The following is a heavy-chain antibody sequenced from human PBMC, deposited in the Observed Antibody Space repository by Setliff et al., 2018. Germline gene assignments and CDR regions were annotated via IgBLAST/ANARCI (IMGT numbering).Heavy chain of an antibody. V-gene: IGHV3-15*07. CDR2: SKSKTAGGAI. D-gene: IGHD2-2*02. CDR3: TTDRAACSGSSCYNGFDV. Sequence: PGESLKISCAASGFTFSYAWMHWVRQAPGKGLEWVGRSKSKTAGGAIDYAAPVKGRFTISRDDSKNTLYLQMSSLKTEDTAMYYCTTDRAACSGSSCYNGFDVWGQGTMVT. CDR1: GFTFSYAW. J-gene: IGHJ3*01.